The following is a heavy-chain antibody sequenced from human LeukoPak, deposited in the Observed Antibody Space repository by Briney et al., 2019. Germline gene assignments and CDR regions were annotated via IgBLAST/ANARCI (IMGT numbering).Heavy chain of an antibody. D-gene: IGHD3-22*01. CDR1: GFTFSRNA. Sequence: GGSLRLSCAASGFTFSRNAVTWVRQAPGKGLEWVANIRQDGGETYYGDSVKGRFIISRDNAKNSLFLQMNRLRAEDTAVYYCATYSSLNTREFQYWGQGTLVTVSP. CDR2: IRQDGGET. V-gene: IGHV3-7*01. J-gene: IGHJ1*01. CDR3: ATYSSLNTREFQY.